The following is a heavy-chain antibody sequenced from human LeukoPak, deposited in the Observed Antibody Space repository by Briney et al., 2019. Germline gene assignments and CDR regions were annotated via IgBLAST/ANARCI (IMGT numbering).Heavy chain of an antibody. D-gene: IGHD1-26*01. CDR1: GFTFSSYA. CDR2: VTGSGRDT. J-gene: IGHJ6*02. Sequence: GGSLRLSCAASGFTFSSYAMSWVRQAPGKGLEWVSGVTGSGRDTFYADSVKGRFTISRDNSKNTLYPQMNSLRAEDTATYYCAKWWDSAYDAMDVWGQGTTVTVSS. V-gene: IGHV3-23*01. CDR3: AKWWDSAYDAMDV.